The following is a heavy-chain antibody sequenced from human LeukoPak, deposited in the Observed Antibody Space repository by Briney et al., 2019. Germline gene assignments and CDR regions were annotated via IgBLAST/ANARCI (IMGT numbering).Heavy chain of an antibody. V-gene: IGHV1-3*01. Sequence: GASVKVSCKASGYTFTSYAMHWVRQAPGQRLEWMGWINAGNGNTKYSQKFQGRVTITRDTSASTAYMELSSLRSEDTAVYYCARAQYYYDSSGGNWFDPWGQGTLVTVSS. J-gene: IGHJ5*02. D-gene: IGHD3-22*01. CDR3: ARAQYYYDSSGGNWFDP. CDR1: GYTFTSYA. CDR2: INAGNGNT.